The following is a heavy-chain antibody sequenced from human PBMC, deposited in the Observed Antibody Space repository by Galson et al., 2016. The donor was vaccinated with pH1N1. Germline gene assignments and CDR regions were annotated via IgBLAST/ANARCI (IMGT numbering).Heavy chain of an antibody. J-gene: IGHJ2*01. CDR2: IIPIFNTA. CDR3: AREDYYDTDLSDWYFDL. Sequence: CKASGGTFGSYGINWVRQAPGQGLEWMGGIIPIFNTAKYAQNFQGRVTITADESTTTAYMKLSSLRSEDTAVYYCAREDYYDTDLSDWYFDLWGRGTLLTVSS. D-gene: IGHD3-22*01. CDR1: GGTFGSYG. V-gene: IGHV1-69*01.